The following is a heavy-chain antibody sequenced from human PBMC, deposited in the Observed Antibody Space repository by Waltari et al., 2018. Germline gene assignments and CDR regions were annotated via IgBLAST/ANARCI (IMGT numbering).Heavy chain of an antibody. V-gene: IGHV3-48*01. Sequence: EVQLVESGGGLVQPGGSLRLSCAASGFTFSSYTMNWVRQAPGKGLEWVSYISSSSKTIYDADSVKGRFTISRDNAKNSLYLQMNSLRAEDTAVYYCARDPSNLDYWGQGTLVTVSS. J-gene: IGHJ4*02. CDR3: ARDPSNLDY. CDR2: ISSSSKTI. CDR1: GFTFSSYT.